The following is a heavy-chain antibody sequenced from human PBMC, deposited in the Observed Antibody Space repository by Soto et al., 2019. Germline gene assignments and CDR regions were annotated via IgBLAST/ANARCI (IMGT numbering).Heavy chain of an antibody. CDR3: ARDHGGSTWFVGIYYYFGVDV. Sequence: GGSLRLSCAASGFTLSSYNMNWVRQAPWKGLEWVSYISGSSDTIYYADSVKGRFTISRDNAKNSLYLQMDSLRDEDTAVYYCARDHGGSTWFVGIYYYFGVDVWGQGTTVTVSS. V-gene: IGHV3-48*02. D-gene: IGHD6-13*01. CDR2: ISGSSDTI. CDR1: GFTLSSYN. J-gene: IGHJ6*02.